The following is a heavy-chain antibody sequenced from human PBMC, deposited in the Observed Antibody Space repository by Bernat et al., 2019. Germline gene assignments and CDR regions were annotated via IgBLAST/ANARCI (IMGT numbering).Heavy chain of an antibody. CDR3: ARNSGYLDS. D-gene: IGHD6-19*01. Sequence: QVQLRQSGPGLVKPSQTLSLTCAISGDSVSSNSAAWNWIRQSPSRGLEWLGRTYYRSKWKNDYAISLRGRIAINPDTSKNQFSLQLSSVTPEDTAIYYCARNSGYLDSWGQGALVTVSS. CDR1: GDSVSSNSAA. V-gene: IGHV6-1*01. CDR2: TYYRSKWKN. J-gene: IGHJ4*02.